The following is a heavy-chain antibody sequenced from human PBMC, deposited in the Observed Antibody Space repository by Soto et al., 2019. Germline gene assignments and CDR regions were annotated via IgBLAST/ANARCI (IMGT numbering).Heavy chain of an antibody. J-gene: IGHJ6*02. CDR2: LIPIFGTA. V-gene: IGHV1-69*01. Sequence: QVQLVQSGAEVKKPGSSVKVSCKASGGTFSSYAISWVRQAPGQGLEWMGGLIPIFGTANYAQKFQGRVTITADESTSKAYMELSSLRSEDTAVYYCARYRGCSGGSCYRPLYYYYGMDVWGQGTTVTVSS. CDR3: ARYRGCSGGSCYRPLYYYYGMDV. CDR1: GGTFSSYA. D-gene: IGHD2-15*01.